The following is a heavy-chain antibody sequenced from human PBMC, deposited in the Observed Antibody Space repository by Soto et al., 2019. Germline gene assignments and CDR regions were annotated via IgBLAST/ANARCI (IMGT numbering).Heavy chain of an antibody. CDR1: GFTFSSYI. CDR2: ISSSSTTI. J-gene: IGHJ4*02. D-gene: IGHD3-10*01. Sequence: EVQLVESGGGLVQPGGSLRLSCVGSGFTFSSYIMDWVRQAPGKGLEWISYISSSSTTIHYADSVKGRFTISRDNAKNSLSLQMNSLRDEDTAMHYCVRDAGSWGYWGQGTLVTVSS. V-gene: IGHV3-48*02. CDR3: VRDAGSWGY.